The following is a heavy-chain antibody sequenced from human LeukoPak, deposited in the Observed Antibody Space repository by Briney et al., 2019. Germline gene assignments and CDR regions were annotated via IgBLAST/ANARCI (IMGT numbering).Heavy chain of an antibody. D-gene: IGHD4-17*01. J-gene: IGHJ3*02. CDR3: ARDPASVTTVTDVAFDI. Sequence: ASVKVSCKTSGYTFTYFGITWVRQAPGQGLEWMGWISTYNGNAKYAQNLQGRVTMTTDTSTSTAYMELRSLRSDDTAVYYCARDPASVTTVTDVAFDIWGQGTMVTVSS. CDR2: ISTYNGNA. CDR1: GYTFTYFG. V-gene: IGHV1-18*01.